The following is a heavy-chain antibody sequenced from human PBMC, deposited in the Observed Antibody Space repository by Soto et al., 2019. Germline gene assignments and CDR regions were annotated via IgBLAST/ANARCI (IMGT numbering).Heavy chain of an antibody. CDR2: IIPLLGVT. Sequence: QVQLVQSGAEVKKPGSSVKVSCKAPGDTFSSYTIHWVRQAPGQGLEWMGRIIPLLGVTNYAQKFQGRVTLTADTSTSTVYMELSSLRSEDTAVYFCARSSFYYDSSGYFDYWGQGALVTDSS. D-gene: IGHD3-22*01. CDR1: GDTFSSYT. J-gene: IGHJ4*02. V-gene: IGHV1-69*02. CDR3: ARSSFYYDSSGYFDY.